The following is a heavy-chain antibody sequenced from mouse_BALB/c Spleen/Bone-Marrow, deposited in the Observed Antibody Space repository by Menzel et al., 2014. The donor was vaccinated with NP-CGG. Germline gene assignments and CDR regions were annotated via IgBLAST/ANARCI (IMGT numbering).Heavy chain of an antibody. CDR2: ITYDGSN. Sequence: VQLKQSGPGLVKPSQSLSLTCSVTGFSITSGYYRNWIQQFPGNKLEWMDYITYDGSNNYNPSLKNRLSITRDTSKNQFFLKLNSVTPEDTATYYCARGTGTYFDVWGAGTSVTVSS. CDR1: GFSITSGYY. D-gene: IGHD4-1*01. V-gene: IGHV3-6*02. CDR3: ARGTGTYFDV. J-gene: IGHJ1*01.